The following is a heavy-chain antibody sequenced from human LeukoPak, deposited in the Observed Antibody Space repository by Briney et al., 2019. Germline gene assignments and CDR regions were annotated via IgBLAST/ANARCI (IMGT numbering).Heavy chain of an antibody. D-gene: IGHD5-18*01. V-gene: IGHV3-23*01. CDR1: GFPFNSYG. Sequence: GGSLRLSCAASGFPFNSYGMTWVRQAPGKGLELVSFISGSGDSTYYADSVRGRFTISRDSSKNTLYLQMNSLRAEDTAVYYCARALPHRRLMDTTMEQHWFDPWGQGALVTVSS. CDR2: ISGSGDST. J-gene: IGHJ5*02. CDR3: ARALPHRRLMDTTMEQHWFDP.